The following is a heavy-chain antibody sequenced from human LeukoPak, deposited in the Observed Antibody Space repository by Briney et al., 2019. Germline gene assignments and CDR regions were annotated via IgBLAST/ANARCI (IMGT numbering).Heavy chain of an antibody. CDR2: ISAHNGNT. CDR1: GYTFTSYG. CDR3: ARGKGGDIVVVPAAIPNWFDP. V-gene: IGHV1-18*01. Sequence: GASVKVSCKASGYTFTSYGISWVRQAPGQGLEWMGWISAHNGNTNYAQKLQGRVTMTTDTSTSTAYMELRSLRSDDTAVYYCARGKGGDIVVVPAAIPNWFDPWGQGTLVTVSS. D-gene: IGHD2-2*01. J-gene: IGHJ5*02.